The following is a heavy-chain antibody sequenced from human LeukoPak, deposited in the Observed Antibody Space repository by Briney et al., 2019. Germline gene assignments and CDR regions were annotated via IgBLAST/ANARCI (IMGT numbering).Heavy chain of an antibody. Sequence: PGGSLRLSCAASGFTFSSYSMNWVRQAPGKGLEWVSSISSISSYIYYADSVKGRFTISRDNAKNSLYLQMNSLRAEDTAVYYCARDSGYYASGFDYWGQGTLVTVSP. D-gene: IGHD3-10*01. J-gene: IGHJ4*02. V-gene: IGHV3-21*01. CDR2: ISSISSYI. CDR1: GFTFSSYS. CDR3: ARDSGYYASGFDY.